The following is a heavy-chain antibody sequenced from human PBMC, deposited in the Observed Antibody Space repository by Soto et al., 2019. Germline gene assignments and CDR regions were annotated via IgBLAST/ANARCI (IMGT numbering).Heavy chain of an antibody. CDR2: ISGSGGST. J-gene: IGHJ4*02. Sequence: GGSLRLSCAASGFPISSYAMSWVRKAPGKGLEWVSAISGSGGSTYYADSVKGRFTISRDNSKNTLYLQMNSLRAEDTAVYYCAKDASLVVVVAATPGDYWGQGTLVTVSS. D-gene: IGHD2-15*01. V-gene: IGHV3-23*01. CDR1: GFPISSYA. CDR3: AKDASLVVVVAATPGDY.